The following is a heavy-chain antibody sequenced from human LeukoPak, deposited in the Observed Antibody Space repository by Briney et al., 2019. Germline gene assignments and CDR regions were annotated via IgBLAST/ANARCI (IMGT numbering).Heavy chain of an antibody. CDR1: GGSISSSSYY. D-gene: IGHD3-22*01. CDR2: IYYSGST. V-gene: IGHV4-39*01. Sequence: SETLSLTCTVSGGSISSSSYYWGWIRQPPGKGLEWIGSIYYSGSTYYNPSLKSRVTISVDTSKNQFSLKLSSVTAADTAVYYCARLADHYYDSSGYFDYWGQGTLVTVSS. J-gene: IGHJ4*02. CDR3: ARLADHYYDSSGYFDY.